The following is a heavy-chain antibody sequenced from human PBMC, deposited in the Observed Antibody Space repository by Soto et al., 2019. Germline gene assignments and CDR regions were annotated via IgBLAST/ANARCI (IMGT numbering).Heavy chain of an antibody. D-gene: IGHD3-3*01. CDR3: VKDGSLEVPDVPLEEYYFDH. CDR1: HGSVSSDP. V-gene: IGHV3-30*04. Sequence: LSLTCTVSHGSVSSDPFYWTWIRQHPGKGLEWVAVISYHGRNKYYVDSVKGRFTISRDDSKNTLYLQMDSVRAEDTAVYYCVKDGSLEVPDVPLEEYYFDHWGQGTLVTVSS. CDR2: ISYHGRNK. J-gene: IGHJ4*02.